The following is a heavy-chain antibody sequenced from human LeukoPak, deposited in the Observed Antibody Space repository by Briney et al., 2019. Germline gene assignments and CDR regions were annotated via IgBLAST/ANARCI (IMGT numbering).Heavy chain of an antibody. CDR3: ARYYCSSSSCPGIEY. CDR2: IYYSGTT. D-gene: IGHD2-2*01. V-gene: IGHV4-30-4*01. CDR1: GGSISSSSYY. Sequence: SETLSLTCTVSGGSISSSSYYWTWIRQPPGKGLEWIGYIYYSGTTYYNPSLKSRVTISVDTSKNRVSLNLNSVTAADTAVYYCARYYCSSSSCPGIEYWGQGTLVTVSS. J-gene: IGHJ4*02.